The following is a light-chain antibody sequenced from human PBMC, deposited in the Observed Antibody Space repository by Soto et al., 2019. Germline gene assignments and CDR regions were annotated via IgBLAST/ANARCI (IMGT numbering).Light chain of an antibody. Sequence: EIVLTQSPATVSLSPGERATLSCRASQSVSSYLAWYQQKPGRPPRLLIYDASNRATGIPARFSGSGSGTDFTLTINSLEPEEVAVYYCQQRSSGPRTFGQGTKVDIK. J-gene: IGKJ1*01. CDR3: QQRSSGPRT. V-gene: IGKV3-11*01. CDR1: QSVSSY. CDR2: DAS.